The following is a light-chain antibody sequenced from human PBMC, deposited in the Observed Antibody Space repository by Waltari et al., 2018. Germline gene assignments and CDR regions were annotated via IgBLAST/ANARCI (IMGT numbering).Light chain of an antibody. Sequence: QSGLTPPPSVSGAPGQRVTISCTGSSSNLGAGYDVHWYQLLPGTAPKLLIYGNNNRPSGVPDRFSGSKSGTSASLAITGLQAEDEAGYYCQSYDSLSGSVFGGGTKLTVL. CDR3: QSYDSLSGSV. J-gene: IGLJ2*01. CDR2: GNN. CDR1: SSNLGAGYD. V-gene: IGLV1-40*01.